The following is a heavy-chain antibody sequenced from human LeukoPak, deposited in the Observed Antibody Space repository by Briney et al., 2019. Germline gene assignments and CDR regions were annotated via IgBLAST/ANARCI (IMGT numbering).Heavy chain of an antibody. Sequence: PSETLSLTCTVSGGSISSGGHYWSWLRHPPGKGLEWIGYIYHTGVTYFNPSLKSRVTISVDRSKNQFSLKLSSVTVADTAFYYCARDRGRSSWDYWGQGTLVTVSS. CDR1: GGSISSGGHY. CDR2: IYHTGVT. J-gene: IGHJ4*02. D-gene: IGHD6-13*01. CDR3: ARDRGRSSWDY. V-gene: IGHV4-30-2*01.